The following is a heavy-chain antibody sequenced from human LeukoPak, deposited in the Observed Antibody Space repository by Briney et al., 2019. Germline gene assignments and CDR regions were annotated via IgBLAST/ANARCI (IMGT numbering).Heavy chain of an antibody. Sequence: GGSLRLSCAASGFTFSSYWMSWVRQAPGKGLEWVAFIRYDGSNKYYADSVKGRFTISRDNSKNTLYLQMNSLRAEDTAVYYCAKYRALSSGYSEIDYWGQGTLVTVSS. CDR3: AKYRALSSGYSEIDY. D-gene: IGHD3-22*01. CDR2: IRYDGSNK. V-gene: IGHV3-30*02. J-gene: IGHJ4*02. CDR1: GFTFSSYW.